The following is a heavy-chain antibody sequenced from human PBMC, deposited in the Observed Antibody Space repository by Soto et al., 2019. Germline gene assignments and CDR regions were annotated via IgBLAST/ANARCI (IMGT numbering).Heavy chain of an antibody. J-gene: IGHJ4*02. CDR2: ISYDGSNK. Sequence: GGSLRLSCAASGFTFSSYAMHWVRQAPGKGLEWVAVISYDGSNKYYADSVKGRFTISRDNSKNTLYLQMNSLRAEDTAVYYCARDGGIAVASGLGYFDYWGQGTLVTVSS. V-gene: IGHV3-30-3*01. D-gene: IGHD6-19*01. CDR1: GFTFSSYA. CDR3: ARDGGIAVASGLGYFDY.